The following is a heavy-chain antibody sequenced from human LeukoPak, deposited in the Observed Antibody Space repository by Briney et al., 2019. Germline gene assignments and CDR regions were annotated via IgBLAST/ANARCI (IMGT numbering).Heavy chain of an antibody. CDR2: IYTSGST. J-gene: IGHJ3*02. V-gene: IGHV4-61*02. CDR1: GGSISSGSYY. D-gene: IGHD6-19*01. CDR3: AREVSGYSSGWMIGAFDI. Sequence: PSETLSLTSTVSGGSISSGSYYWSWIRQPAGKGLEWIARIYTSGSTNYNPSLKTRVTISVDTSKNQFSLKLSSVTAADTAVYYCAREVSGYSSGWMIGAFDIWGQGTMVTVSS.